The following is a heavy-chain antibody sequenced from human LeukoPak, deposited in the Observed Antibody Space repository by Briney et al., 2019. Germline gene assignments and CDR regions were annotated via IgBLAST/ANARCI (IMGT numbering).Heavy chain of an antibody. CDR1: GGSISSYY. CDR2: IYTSGST. D-gene: IGHD6-13*01. J-gene: IGHJ3*02. Sequence: SETLSLTCTVSGGSISSYYWSWIRQPAGKGLEWIGRIYTSGSTNYNPSLKSRVTMSVDTSKNQFSLKLSSVTAADTAVYYCAGGAYSSNWYGAFDIWGQGTMVTVSS. V-gene: IGHV4-4*07. CDR3: AGGAYSSNWYGAFDI.